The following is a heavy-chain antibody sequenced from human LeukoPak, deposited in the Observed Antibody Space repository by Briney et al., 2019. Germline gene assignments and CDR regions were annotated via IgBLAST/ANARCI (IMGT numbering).Heavy chain of an antibody. Sequence: GGSLRLSCAASGFTFSDYYMNWVRQAPGKGLEWVAVISYDGSNKYYADSVKGRFTISRDNSKNTLYLQMNSLRAEDTAVYYCAKHSPYDYDQSYYFDYWGQGTLVTVSS. J-gene: IGHJ4*02. D-gene: IGHD5-12*01. CDR1: GFTFSDYY. CDR3: AKHSPYDYDQSYYFDY. CDR2: ISYDGSNK. V-gene: IGHV3-30*18.